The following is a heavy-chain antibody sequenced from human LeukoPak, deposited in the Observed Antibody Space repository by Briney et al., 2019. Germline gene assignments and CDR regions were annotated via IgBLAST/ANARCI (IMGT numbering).Heavy chain of an antibody. J-gene: IGHJ4*02. CDR2: ICGRGTTK. D-gene: IGHD3-10*01. CDR1: GFNFNTYE. CDR3: ARDRYYYSSGNFVPALRDY. Sequence: PGGSLRLSCAASGFNFNTYEMNWVVQAPGQGLEWVSYICGRGTTKYYADSVKGRFTISRDNAENSLYLQMNDLRAEDTAVYYCARDRYYYSSGNFVPALRDYWGQGTLVTVSS. V-gene: IGHV3-48*03.